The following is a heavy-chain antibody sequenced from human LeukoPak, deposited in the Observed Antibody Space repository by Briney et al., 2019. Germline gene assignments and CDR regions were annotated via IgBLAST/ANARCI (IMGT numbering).Heavy chain of an antibody. CDR3: ARFSNSNYAPYYYYGMDV. J-gene: IGHJ6*02. D-gene: IGHD4-11*01. CDR2: IWYDGSNK. CDR1: GFTFSSYG. V-gene: IGHV3-33*01. Sequence: GGSLRLSCAASGFTFSSYGMHWVRQAPGKGLEWVAVIWYDGSNKYYADSVKGRFTISRDNSKNTLYLQMNSLRAEDTAVYYCARFSNSNYAPYYYYGMDVWGQGTTVTVSS.